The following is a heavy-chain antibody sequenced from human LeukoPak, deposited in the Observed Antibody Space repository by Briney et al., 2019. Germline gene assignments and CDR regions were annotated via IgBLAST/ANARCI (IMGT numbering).Heavy chain of an antibody. CDR1: GFTFSSYA. CDR3: ARHPQWLGGGHYFDY. J-gene: IGHJ4*02. Sequence: GGSLRLSCAASGFTFSSYAMSWVRQAPGKGLEWVSTISGSGGSTDYADSVKGRFTISRDNSKNTLYLQMNSLRAEDTAVYYCARHPQWLGGGHYFDYWGQGTLVTVSS. D-gene: IGHD6-19*01. CDR2: ISGSGGST. V-gene: IGHV3-23*01.